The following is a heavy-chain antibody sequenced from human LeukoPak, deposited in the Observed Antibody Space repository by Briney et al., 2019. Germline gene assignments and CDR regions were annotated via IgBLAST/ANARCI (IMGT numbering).Heavy chain of an antibody. J-gene: IGHJ3*02. CDR1: GFTFSSYS. CDR2: ITSSSSYI. D-gene: IGHD3-22*01. Sequence: GGSLRLSCAASGFTFSSYSMTWVRQAPGKGLEWVSSITSSSSYIHYADSVKGRFTISRDDAKNSLYLQMNNLRAEDTAVYYCARDVVFYYFDSSGYFGAFDIWGQGTMVTVSS. V-gene: IGHV3-21*01. CDR3: ARDVVFYYFDSSGYFGAFDI.